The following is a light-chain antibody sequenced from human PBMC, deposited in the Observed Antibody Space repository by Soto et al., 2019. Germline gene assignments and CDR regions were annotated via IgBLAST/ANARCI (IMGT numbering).Light chain of an antibody. V-gene: IGKV3-11*01. CDR2: DAS. Sequence: EIVLTQSPSTLSLSPGERATLSCRASQSVSSSLAWYQQKPGKAPRLLIYDASNSAAGIPARFSGSGSGTDFTLTISSLEPGDFAVYYCQQRSNWPPVYTFGQGTKVEIK. J-gene: IGKJ2*01. CDR1: QSVSSS. CDR3: QQRSNWPPVYT.